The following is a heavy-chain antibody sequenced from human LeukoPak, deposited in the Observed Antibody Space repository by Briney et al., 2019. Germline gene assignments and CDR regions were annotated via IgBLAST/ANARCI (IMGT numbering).Heavy chain of an antibody. CDR3: ARDGEEGYYGSGSYSHFDY. V-gene: IGHV3-33*08. CDR1: GFTFRGYS. D-gene: IGHD3-10*01. J-gene: IGHJ4*02. Sequence: GGSLRLSCAASGFTFRGYSIHWVRQAPGKGLEWVAVIWYDGSNKYYADSVKGRFTISRDNSKNTLFLQMNSLRAEDTAAYYCARDGEEGYYGSGSYSHFDYWGQGTLVTVSS. CDR2: IWYDGSNK.